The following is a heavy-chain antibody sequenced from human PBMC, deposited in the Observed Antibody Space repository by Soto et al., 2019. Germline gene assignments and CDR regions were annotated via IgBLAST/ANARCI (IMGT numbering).Heavy chain of an antibody. CDR2: IWYDGSTK. Sequence: QVQLVESGGGVVQPGRSLRLSCAASGFTFSSYGMHWVRQAPGKGLEWVAIIWYDGSTKYYADSVKGRFTISRDNSKNTLYLQMNSLRAEDTAVYYCAGDAFDTAMTGPSPNNWFDPWGQGTLVTVSS. D-gene: IGHD5-18*01. CDR3: AGDAFDTAMTGPSPNNWFDP. CDR1: GFTFSSYG. J-gene: IGHJ5*02. V-gene: IGHV3-33*01.